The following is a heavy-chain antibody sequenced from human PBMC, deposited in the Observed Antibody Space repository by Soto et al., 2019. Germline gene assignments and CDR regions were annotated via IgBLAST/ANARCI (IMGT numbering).Heavy chain of an antibody. CDR1: GYTFTSYG. CDR3: ARGADIVVVPAASDYYYYYGMDV. J-gene: IGHJ6*02. Sequence: GASVKGSCKASGYTFTSYGISWVRQAPGQGLEWMGWISAYNGNTNYAQKLQGRVTMTTDTSTSTAYMELRRLRSDDTAVYYCARGADIVVVPAASDYYYYYGMDVWGQATTVTVSS. V-gene: IGHV1-18*04. CDR2: ISAYNGNT. D-gene: IGHD2-2*01.